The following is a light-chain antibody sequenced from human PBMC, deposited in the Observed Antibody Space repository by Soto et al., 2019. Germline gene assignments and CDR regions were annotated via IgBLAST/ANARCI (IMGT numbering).Light chain of an antibody. Sequence: QSALTQPPSASGSPGQPVTISCTGTSSDVGGYNYVSWYQQHPGKAPKLMIYGVTKWPSGVPDRFSGSKSGNTASLTVSGLQAEDEAYYYCSSYAGSNNYVFGTGTKLTVL. CDR2: GVT. J-gene: IGLJ1*01. CDR3: SSYAGSNNYV. V-gene: IGLV2-8*01. CDR1: SSDVGGYNY.